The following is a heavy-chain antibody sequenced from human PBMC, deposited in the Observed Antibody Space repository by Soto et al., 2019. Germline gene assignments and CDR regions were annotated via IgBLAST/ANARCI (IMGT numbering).Heavy chain of an antibody. CDR3: ARRGYSSSWYYYYYYGMDV. D-gene: IGHD6-13*01. CDR2: IYYSGST. J-gene: IGHJ6*02. Sequence: SETLSLTCTVAGVSISSSSYYLGWIRQPPGKGLEWIGSIYYSGSTYYNPSLKSRVTISVDTSKNQFSLRSEDTAVYYCARRGYSSSWYYYYYYGMDVWGQGTTVTVSS. V-gene: IGHV4-39*01. CDR1: GVSISSSSYY.